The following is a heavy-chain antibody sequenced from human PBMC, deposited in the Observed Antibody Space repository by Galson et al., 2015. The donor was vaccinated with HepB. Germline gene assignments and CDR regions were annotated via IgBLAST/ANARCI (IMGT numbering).Heavy chain of an antibody. D-gene: IGHD2-15*01. CDR1: GFTFSSYW. CDR2: IKQDGSEK. CDR3: ARRYCSGGSCYPDAFDI. Sequence: SLRLSCAASGFTFSSYWMSWVRQAPGKGLEWVANIKQDGSEKYYVDSVKGRFTISRDNAKNSLYLQMNSLRAEDTAVYCCARRYCSGGSCYPDAFDIWGQGTMVTVSS. J-gene: IGHJ3*02. V-gene: IGHV3-7*01.